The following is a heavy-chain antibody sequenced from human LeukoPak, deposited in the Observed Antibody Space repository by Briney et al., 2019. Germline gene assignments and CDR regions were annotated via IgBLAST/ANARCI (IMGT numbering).Heavy chain of an antibody. D-gene: IGHD2-15*01. CDR3: VRDTSYCSGGRCFATYSFDY. CDR2: ISSNGGST. V-gene: IGHV3-64*01. CDR1: GFTFSSYA. Sequence: GGSLRLSCAASGFTFSSYAMHWVRQAPGKGLEYVSAISSNGGSTYYANSVKGRFTISRDNSKNTLFLQMGSLRAEDTAVYYCVRDTSYCSGGRCFATYSFDYWGQGTRVTVSS. J-gene: IGHJ4*02.